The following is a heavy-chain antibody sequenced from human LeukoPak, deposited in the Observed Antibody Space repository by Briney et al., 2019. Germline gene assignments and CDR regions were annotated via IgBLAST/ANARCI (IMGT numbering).Heavy chain of an antibody. D-gene: IGHD3-22*01. CDR3: ARQEPAVTYYYDSSGYYYAAFDI. J-gene: IGHJ3*02. CDR1: GGSISSGDYY. CDR2: IYYSGST. Sequence: SETLSLTCTVSGGSISSGDYYWSWIRQPPGKGLEWIGYIYYSGSTYYNPSLKSRVTISVDTPKNQFSLKLSSVTAADTAVYYCARQEPAVTYYYDSSGYYYAAFDIWGQGTMVTVSS. V-gene: IGHV4-30-4*01.